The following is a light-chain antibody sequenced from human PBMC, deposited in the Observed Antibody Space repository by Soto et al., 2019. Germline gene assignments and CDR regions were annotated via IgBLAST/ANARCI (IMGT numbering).Light chain of an antibody. J-gene: IGLJ1*01. V-gene: IGLV2-8*01. Sequence: QSALTQPPSASGSPGQSVSISCTGTSGDVGGFEYVSWYQKHPGKAPKLVIYDVTKRPSGVPARVSGSKSGNTASLTVSGLQPEDEADYYCSSYAGGNNLIFGTGTKLTVL. CDR1: SGDVGGFEY. CDR3: SSYAGGNNLI. CDR2: DVT.